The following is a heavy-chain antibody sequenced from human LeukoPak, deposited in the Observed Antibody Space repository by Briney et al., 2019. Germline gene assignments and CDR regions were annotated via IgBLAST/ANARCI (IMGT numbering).Heavy chain of an antibody. Sequence: PSETLSLTCLVSGGSISSTSYYWGWIRQSPGRGLEWIGSFYYTGSIFDNRSLRSRVTISIDMSKNQFLLKLTSVTAADTAVYYCARSIVNREDAFDIWGQGTMVTVSS. CDR1: GGSISSTSYY. CDR3: ARSIVNREDAFDI. D-gene: IGHD5-24*01. J-gene: IGHJ3*02. CDR2: FYYTGSI. V-gene: IGHV4-39*07.